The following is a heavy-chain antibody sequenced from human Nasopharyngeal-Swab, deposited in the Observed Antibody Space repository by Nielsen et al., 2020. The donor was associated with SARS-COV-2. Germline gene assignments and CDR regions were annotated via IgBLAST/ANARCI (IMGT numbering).Heavy chain of an antibody. V-gene: IGHV3-30-3*01. Sequence: GESLKISCAASGFTFSSYAMHWVRQAPGKGLEWVAVISYDGSNKYYADSVKGRFTISRDNSKNTLYLQMNSLRAEDTAVYYCARDGSMVRGVMMSGWFDPWGQGTLVTVSS. J-gene: IGHJ5*02. D-gene: IGHD3-10*01. CDR3: ARDGSMVRGVMMSGWFDP. CDR1: GFTFSSYA. CDR2: ISYDGSNK.